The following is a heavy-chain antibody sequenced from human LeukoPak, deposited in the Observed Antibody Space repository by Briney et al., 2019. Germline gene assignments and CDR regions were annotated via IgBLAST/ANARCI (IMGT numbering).Heavy chain of an antibody. J-gene: IGHJ6*02. CDR2: FYYSGST. CDR1: SGSMSNYY. D-gene: IGHD3-3*01. V-gene: IGHV4-59*01. CDR3: ARASIFGVVLGPMDV. Sequence: SETLSLTCTVSSGSMSNYYWSWIRQPPGKGLKWIGCFYYSGSTNYNPSLKSRVTISVDTSKNQFSLRVSSVTAADTAIYYCARASIFGVVLGPMDVWGQGTTVTVSS.